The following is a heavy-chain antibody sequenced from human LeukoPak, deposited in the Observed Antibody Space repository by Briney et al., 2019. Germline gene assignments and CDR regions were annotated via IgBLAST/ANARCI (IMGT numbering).Heavy chain of an antibody. CDR2: INPSGGST. CDR3: ARESQVGATGY. D-gene: IGHD1-26*01. Sequence: ASVKVSCKASGYTFTSYYMHWVRQAPGQGLEWMGIINPSGGSTSYAQKFQGRVTMTGDTSTSTVYMELSSLRSEDTAVYYCARESQVGATGYWGQGTLVTVSS. V-gene: IGHV1-46*01. CDR1: GYTFTSYY. J-gene: IGHJ4*02.